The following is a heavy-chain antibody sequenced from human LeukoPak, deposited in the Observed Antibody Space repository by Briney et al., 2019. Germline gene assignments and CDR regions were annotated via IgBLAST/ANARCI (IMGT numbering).Heavy chain of an antibody. J-gene: IGHJ4*02. CDR3: ARDNYYDSSGSAFDY. Sequence: SVKVSCKASGGTFSSYAISWVRQAPGQGLEWMGRIIPILGIANYAQKFQGRVTITADKSTSTAYMELSSLRSDDTAVYYCARDNYYDSSGSAFDYWGQGTLVTVSS. D-gene: IGHD3-22*01. V-gene: IGHV1-69*04. CDR1: GGTFSSYA. CDR2: IIPILGIA.